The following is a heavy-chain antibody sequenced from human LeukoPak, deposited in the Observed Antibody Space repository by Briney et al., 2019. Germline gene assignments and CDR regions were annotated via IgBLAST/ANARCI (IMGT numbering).Heavy chain of an antibody. V-gene: IGHV3-21*04. CDR2: ISASSSSI. D-gene: IGHD3-9*01. CDR1: GFTFSSYS. CDR3: AKDGGDTLTGYYPNS. Sequence: PGGSLRLSCAASGFTFSSYSMHWVRQAPGKGLEWVSSISASSSSIYYADSVKGRFTISRDNSKNTLFLQMNSLRAEDTAVYYCAKDGGDTLTGYYPNSWGQGTPVTVSS. J-gene: IGHJ4*02.